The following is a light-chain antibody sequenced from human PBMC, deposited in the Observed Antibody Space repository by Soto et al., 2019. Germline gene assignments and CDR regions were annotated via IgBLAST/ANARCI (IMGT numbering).Light chain of an antibody. CDR2: HVT. V-gene: IGLV2-14*03. CDR3: CSLTTSHTYV. CDR1: SSDIGHYNY. J-gene: IGLJ1*01. Sequence: QSALTQPASVSGSPGQSITISCTGTSSDIGHYNYVSWYQQHPGKAPKLMIYHVTYRPSGVSNRYSGSKSGNSASLTISGLQADDEADYYCCSLTTSHTYVFGSGTKVTVL.